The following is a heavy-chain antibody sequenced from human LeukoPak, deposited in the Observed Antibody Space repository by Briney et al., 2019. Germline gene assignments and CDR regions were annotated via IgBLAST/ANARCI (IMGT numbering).Heavy chain of an antibody. V-gene: IGHV3-74*01. CDR2: INSDGSST. J-gene: IGHJ5*02. CDR1: GFTFSSYW. CDR3: ARERAYYYGSGSYSYWFDP. Sequence: GSLRLSCAASGFTFSSYWMHWVRQAPGKGLVWVSRINSDGSSTSYADSVKGRFTISRDNAKNTLYLQMNSLRAEDTAVYYCARERAYYYGSGSYSYWFDPWGQGTLVTVSS. D-gene: IGHD3-10*01.